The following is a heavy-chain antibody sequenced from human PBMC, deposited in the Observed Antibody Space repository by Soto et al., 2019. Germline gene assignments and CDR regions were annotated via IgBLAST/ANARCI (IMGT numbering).Heavy chain of an antibody. CDR3: ASSRITIFGVPPMATYYYYGMDV. CDR2: IIPIFSTA. CDR1: GGTFSSYA. J-gene: IGHJ6*02. V-gene: IGHV1-69*01. D-gene: IGHD3-3*01. Sequence: QVQLAQSGAEVKKPGSSVKVSCKASGGTFSSYAISWVRQAPGQGLEWMGGIIPIFSTANYAQKFQGRVTITADESKSTVYVELSSLRSEDTAVFYCASSRITIFGVPPMATYYYYGMDVWGQGTTVTVSS.